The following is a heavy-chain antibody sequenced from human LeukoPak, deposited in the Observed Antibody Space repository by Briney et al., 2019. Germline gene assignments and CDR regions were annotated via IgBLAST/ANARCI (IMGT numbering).Heavy chain of an antibody. CDR3: ARSGTLHYGDDVYDI. CDR2: GYYTGST. Sequence: PSETLSLTCSVSGGYIGTYYWSWIRQLPGMGLEWIGFGYYTGSTTYSPSFKSRVTISVNTSKNQFSLSLGAMSAADTAVYYCARSGTLHYGDDVYDIWGQGTMVCVSS. CDR1: GGYIGTYY. J-gene: IGHJ3*02. D-gene: IGHD4-17*01. V-gene: IGHV4-59*01.